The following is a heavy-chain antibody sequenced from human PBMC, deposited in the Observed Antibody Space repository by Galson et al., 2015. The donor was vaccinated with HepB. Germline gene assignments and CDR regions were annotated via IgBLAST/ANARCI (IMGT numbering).Heavy chain of an antibody. D-gene: IGHD5-18*01. Sequence: SVKVSCKASGFTFTSSAVQWVRQARGQRLEWIGWIVVGSGNTNYAQKFQERVTITRDMSTSTAYMELSSLRSEDTAVYYCAADSGGYSSRTNYYYYHGMDVWGQGTTVTVSS. V-gene: IGHV1-58*01. CDR1: GFTFTSSA. CDR2: IVVGSGNT. CDR3: AADSGGYSSRTNYYYYHGMDV. J-gene: IGHJ6*02.